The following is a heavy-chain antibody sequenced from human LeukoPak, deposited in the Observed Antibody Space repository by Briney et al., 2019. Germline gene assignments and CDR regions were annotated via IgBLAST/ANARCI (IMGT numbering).Heavy chain of an antibody. CDR3: ARDLVPYSPGVFDY. V-gene: IGHV3-7*01. J-gene: IGHJ4*02. D-gene: IGHD6-13*01. Sequence: GGSLRLSCAGSGFTFSAYWMSWVRQAPGKGLEWVATIREDGSEKYYVDSVKGRFTISRDNAKNSLYLQMNSLRAEDTAVYYCARDLVPYSPGVFDYWGQGTLVTVSS. CDR1: GFTFSAYW. CDR2: IREDGSEK.